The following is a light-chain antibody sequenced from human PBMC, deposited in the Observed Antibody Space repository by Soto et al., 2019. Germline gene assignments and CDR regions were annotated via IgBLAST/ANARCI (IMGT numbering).Light chain of an antibody. V-gene: IGLV3-21*02. J-gene: IGLJ3*02. CDR2: DDR. CDR1: NIGRKS. Sequence: SYELTQPPSVSVAPGQTAKITCGGNNIGRKSVHWYQQRPGQAPVLVVYDDRDRPSGIPERFSGSNSGNTATLIISRVEAGDEADYYCQVWGSNIDHVVLGGGTKLTVL. CDR3: QVWGSNIDHVV.